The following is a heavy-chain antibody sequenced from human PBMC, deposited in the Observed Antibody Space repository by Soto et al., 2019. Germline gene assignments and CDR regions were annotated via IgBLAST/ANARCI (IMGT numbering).Heavy chain of an antibody. Sequence: QVQLVESGGGVVQPGRSLRVSCAASGFTFSIYAMHWVRQAPGTGLEWVAVLSYDGTKTYYADSVKGRFTISRDNSKHKVYLQRNSVRDEDTAVYYCAKDRGPRRQGLIDPFDYCGEGTLVPVS. J-gene: IGHJ4*02. CDR1: GFTFSIYA. CDR3: AKDRGPRRQGLIDPFDY. V-gene: IGHV3-30*18. D-gene: IGHD3-10*01. CDR2: LSYDGTKT.